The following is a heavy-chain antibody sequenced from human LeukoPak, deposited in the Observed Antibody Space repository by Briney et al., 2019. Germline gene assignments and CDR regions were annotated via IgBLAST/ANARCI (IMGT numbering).Heavy chain of an antibody. CDR3: ARLRVSRGDNYFDY. CDR1: GYSISSGYY. V-gene: IGHV4-38-2*01. Sequence: KPSETLSLTCAVSGYSISSGYYWGWIRQPPGKGLEWIGSIYHSGSTYYNPSLRSRVTISVDTSKNQFSLKLSSVTAADTAVYYCARLRVSRGDNYFDYWGHGTLVTVSS. CDR2: IYHSGST. J-gene: IGHJ4*01. D-gene: IGHD3-16*01.